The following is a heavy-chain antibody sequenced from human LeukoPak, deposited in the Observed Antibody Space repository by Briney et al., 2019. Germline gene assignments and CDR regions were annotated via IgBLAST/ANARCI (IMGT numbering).Heavy chain of an antibody. CDR1: GGTFSSYA. Sequence: ASVKVSCKASGGTFSSYAISWVRQAPGQGLEWMGGIIPIFGTANYAQKFQGRVTITADESTSTAYMELSSLRSEDTAVYYCAREGVVITRGYYGMDVWGQGTTVTVPS. CDR2: IIPIFGTA. V-gene: IGHV1-69*13. D-gene: IGHD3-3*01. J-gene: IGHJ6*02. CDR3: AREGVVITRGYYGMDV.